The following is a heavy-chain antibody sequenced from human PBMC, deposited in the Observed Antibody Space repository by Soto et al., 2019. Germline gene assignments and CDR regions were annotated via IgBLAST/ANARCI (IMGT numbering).Heavy chain of an antibody. CDR3: AREFLEWLLSPDYYYGMDV. Sequence: GSLRLSCAASGFTFSSYAMHWVRQAPGKGLEWVAVISYDGSNKYYADSVKGRFTISRDNSKNTLYLQMNSLRAEDTAVYYCAREFLEWLLSPDYYYGMDVWGQGTTVTVSS. D-gene: IGHD3-3*01. CDR1: GFTFSSYA. CDR2: ISYDGSNK. J-gene: IGHJ6*02. V-gene: IGHV3-30-3*01.